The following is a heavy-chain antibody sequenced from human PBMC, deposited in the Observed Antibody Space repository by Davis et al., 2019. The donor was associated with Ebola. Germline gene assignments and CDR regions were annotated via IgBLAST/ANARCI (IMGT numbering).Heavy chain of an antibody. V-gene: IGHV3-7*03. CDR1: GFIFSDYW. Sequence: GESLKISCAASGFIFSDYWMAWVRQAPGKGPEWVANIRQDSNDKGYVDSVRGRFTISRDNAKNSLYLQLNSLKVEDTALYYCARDVHDILDYWGQGTPVAVSS. CDR2: IRQDSNDK. CDR3: ARDVHDILDY. J-gene: IGHJ4*02. D-gene: IGHD3-3*02.